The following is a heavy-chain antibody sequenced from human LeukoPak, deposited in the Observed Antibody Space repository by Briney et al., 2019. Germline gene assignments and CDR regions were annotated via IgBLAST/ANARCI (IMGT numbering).Heavy chain of an antibody. CDR1: GITVSSNY. V-gene: IGHV3-53*01. CDR2: IYSGGST. J-gene: IGHJ1*01. D-gene: IGHD2-15*01. CDR3: ARGPEGLYCSGGNCYSSGYFQH. Sequence: PGGSLRLSCAASGITVSSNYMSWVRQAPGKGLGWVSVIYSGGSTYYADSVKGRFTISRDNSKNTLYLQMNSLRAEDTAVYYCARGPEGLYCSGGNCYSSGYFQHWGQGTLVTVSS.